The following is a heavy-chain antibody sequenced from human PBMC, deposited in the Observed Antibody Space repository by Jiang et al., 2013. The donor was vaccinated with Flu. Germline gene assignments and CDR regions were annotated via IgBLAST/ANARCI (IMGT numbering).Heavy chain of an antibody. CDR1: GFTFDTYW. D-gene: IGHD6-13*01. CDR2: INQGGSGK. Sequence: VQLLESGGGLVQPGGSLRLSCAASGFTFDTYWMTWVRRAPGKGLEWVASINQGGSGKYYVDSVKGRFTISRDNAETSLYLQMNSLRVDDTAPYYCARAGVAAAGRAWADCWGQGTLVTVSS. V-gene: IGHV3-7*03. CDR3: ARAGVAAAGRAWADC. J-gene: IGHJ4*02.